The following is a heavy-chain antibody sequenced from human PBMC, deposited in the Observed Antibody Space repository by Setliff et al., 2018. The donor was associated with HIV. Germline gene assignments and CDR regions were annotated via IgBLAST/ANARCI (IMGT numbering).Heavy chain of an antibody. D-gene: IGHD3-3*01. Sequence: PSETLSLTCTVSGGSISSDTYYWGWIRQPPGKGLEWIGCVYYSGSTYYNPSFKSRVTISMDTSNNQFSLKLSSVTAADTAVYYCAREFLESNSWVFDNWGQGTLVTVSS. V-gene: IGHV4-39*02. CDR3: AREFLESNSWVFDN. CDR2: VYYSGST. J-gene: IGHJ4*02. CDR1: GGSISSDTYY.